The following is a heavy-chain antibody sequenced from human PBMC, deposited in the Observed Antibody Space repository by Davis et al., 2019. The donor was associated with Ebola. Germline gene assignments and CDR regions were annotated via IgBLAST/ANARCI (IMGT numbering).Heavy chain of an antibody. J-gene: IGHJ4*02. Sequence: GESLKISCQGSGYSFTSYWIGWVRQLPAKGLEWMGIIYPGDSDTRYSQSFQGQVTISADKSISTAYLQWSSLKASDTAMYYCARQPIYSSSWMFDYWGQGTLVTVSS. CDR1: GYSFTSYW. D-gene: IGHD6-13*01. CDR3: ARQPIYSSSWMFDY. V-gene: IGHV5-51*01. CDR2: IYPGDSDT.